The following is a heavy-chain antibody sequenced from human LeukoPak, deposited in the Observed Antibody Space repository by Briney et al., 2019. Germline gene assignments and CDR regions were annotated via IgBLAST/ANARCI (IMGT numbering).Heavy chain of an antibody. Sequence: GGSLRLSCAASGFTFSSYYMHWVRQAPGKGLVWVSRIDSDGSSTRCADSVKGRFTISRDNAKNTLYLEMNSLRAEDTAVYYCARRGKYWYFDLWSRGTLVTVSS. D-gene: IGHD3-10*01. CDR1: GFTFSSYY. CDR3: ARRGKYWYFDL. V-gene: IGHV3-74*01. J-gene: IGHJ2*01. CDR2: IDSDGSST.